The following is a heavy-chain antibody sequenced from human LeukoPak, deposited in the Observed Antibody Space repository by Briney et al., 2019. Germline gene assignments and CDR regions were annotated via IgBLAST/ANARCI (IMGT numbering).Heavy chain of an antibody. CDR3: ARLSGYGRASDY. V-gene: IGHV3-48*03. J-gene: IGHJ4*02. CDR2: ISNSGSTK. D-gene: IGHD5-12*01. Sequence: TGGSLRLSCAVSGFTFSSYEMNWVRQAPGKGLEWVSYISNSGSTKYYADSVKGRFTMSRDNAKNSLYLQMNSLTAEDTAVYYCARLSGYGRASDYWGQGTLVTVCS. CDR1: GFTFSSYE.